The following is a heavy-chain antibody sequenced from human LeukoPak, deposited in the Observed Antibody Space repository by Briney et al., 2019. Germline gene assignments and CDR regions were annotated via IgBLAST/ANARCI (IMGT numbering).Heavy chain of an antibody. Sequence: SVKVSCKASGGTFSSYAISWVRQAPGQGLEWMGGIIPIFGTANYAQKFQGRVTITTDESTSTAYMELSSLRSEDTAVYYCARVGGNYFWFDPWGRGTLVTVSS. V-gene: IGHV1-69*05. CDR3: ARVGGNYFWFDP. CDR2: IIPIFGTA. J-gene: IGHJ5*02. CDR1: GGTFSSYA. D-gene: IGHD1-7*01.